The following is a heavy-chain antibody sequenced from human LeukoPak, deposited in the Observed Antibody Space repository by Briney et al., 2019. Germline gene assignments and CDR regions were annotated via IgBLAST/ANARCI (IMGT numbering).Heavy chain of an antibody. CDR2: IYTSGST. V-gene: IGHV4-4*09. CDR1: GGSISSYY. Sequence: PSETLSLTCTVSGGSISSYYWSCIRQPPGKGLEWIGYIYTSGSTNYSPSLKSRVTISLDTSKNHFSLKLSSVTAADTAVYYCAGTRVGARAGAFDIWGQGTMVTVSS. CDR3: AGTRVGARAGAFDI. J-gene: IGHJ3*02. D-gene: IGHD1-26*01.